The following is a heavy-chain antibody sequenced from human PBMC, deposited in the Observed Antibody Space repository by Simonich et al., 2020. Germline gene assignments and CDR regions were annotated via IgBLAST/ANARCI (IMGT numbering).Heavy chain of an antibody. CDR2: INPNSGGT. J-gene: IGHJ6*02. V-gene: IGHV1-2*06. CDR3: ARVPGIYYYYGMDV. CDR1: GYTFTGYY. Sequence: GAEVKKPGASVKVSCKASGYTFTGYYMHWVRQAPGQGLEWMGRINPNSGGTNYAQKVQGRVTMTRDTSISTAYMERSRLRSDDTAVYYCARVPGIYYYYGMDVWGQGTTVTVSS. D-gene: IGHD3-10*01.